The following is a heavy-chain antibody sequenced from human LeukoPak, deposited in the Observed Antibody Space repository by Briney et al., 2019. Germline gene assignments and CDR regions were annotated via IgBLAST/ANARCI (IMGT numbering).Heavy chain of an antibody. V-gene: IGHV3-30*01. D-gene: IGHD3-22*01. CDR1: AFTFSTYA. J-gene: IGHJ4*02. CDR2: ISYDGSNK. CDR3: ARDGTYYYDSSGTSAPRYYLDY. Sequence: GGPLRLSCAASAFTFSTYAMHWVRQAPGKGLKWVAVISYDGSNKYYADSVKGRFTISRDNSKNTLYLQMNSLRAEDTAVYYCARDGTYYYDSSGTSAPRYYLDYWGQGTLVTVSS.